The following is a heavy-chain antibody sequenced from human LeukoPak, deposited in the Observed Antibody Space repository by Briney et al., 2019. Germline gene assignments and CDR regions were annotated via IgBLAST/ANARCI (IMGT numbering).Heavy chain of an antibody. CDR1: GYSFTYW. J-gene: IGHJ4*02. CDR2: IYSGDSHT. D-gene: IGHD4-17*01. CDR3: ASARHGDYVWDY. Sequence: PGESLKTSCKGSGYSFTYWIGWVRQMPGKGLEWMGIIYSGDSHTKYSPSFQGRVTISADNSISTAYLQWSSLEASDTAMYYCASARHGDYVWDYWGQGTLVTVSS. V-gene: IGHV5-51*01.